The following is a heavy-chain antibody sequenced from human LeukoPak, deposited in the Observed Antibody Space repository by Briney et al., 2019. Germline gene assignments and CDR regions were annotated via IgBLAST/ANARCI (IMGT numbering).Heavy chain of an antibody. V-gene: IGHV3-74*01. CDR2: ISSDGSST. J-gene: IGHJ4*02. Sequence: GGSLRLSCAASGFTFSSYWMHWVRQAPGKGLVWVSRISSDGSSTRYADSVKGRFTISRDYAKNTLFLQMNSLRAEDTAVYYCARDNNWNYPDYWGQGTLVTVSS. D-gene: IGHD1-7*01. CDR1: GFTFSSYW. CDR3: ARDNNWNYPDY.